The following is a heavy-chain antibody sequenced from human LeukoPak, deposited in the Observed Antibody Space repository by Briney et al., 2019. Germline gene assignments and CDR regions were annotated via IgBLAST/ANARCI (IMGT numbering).Heavy chain of an antibody. V-gene: IGHV3-7*03. CDR1: GFTFSSYW. CDR3: AKDVYGDYGGLDY. J-gene: IGHJ4*02. D-gene: IGHD4-17*01. Sequence: GGSLRLSCAASGFTFSSYWMSWVRQAPGKGLEWVANIKQDGSEKYYVDSVKGRFTISRDNAKNSLYLQMNSLRAEDTAVYYCAKDVYGDYGGLDYWGQGTLVTVSS. CDR2: IKQDGSEK.